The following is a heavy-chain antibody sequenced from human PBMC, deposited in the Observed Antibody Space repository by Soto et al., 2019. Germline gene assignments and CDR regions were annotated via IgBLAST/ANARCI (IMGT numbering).Heavy chain of an antibody. CDR1: GYTFTGYY. V-gene: IGHV1-2*02. Sequence: QVQLVQSGAEVKKPGASVKVSCKASGYTFTGYYMNWVRQAPGQGLEWMGWINPNSGGTNYAQKFQGRVTMTRDTSISTAYMELSRLRSDDTAVYYCASGAPYCSSTSCFLHYYYYGMDVWGQGTTVTVSS. CDR3: ASGAPYCSSTSCFLHYYYYGMDV. CDR2: INPNSGGT. D-gene: IGHD2-2*01. J-gene: IGHJ6*02.